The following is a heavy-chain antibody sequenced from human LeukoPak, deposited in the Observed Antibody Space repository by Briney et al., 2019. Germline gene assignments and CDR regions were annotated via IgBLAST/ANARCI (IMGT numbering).Heavy chain of an antibody. CDR2: ISSGSTYM. CDR1: GFTFSTNS. CDR3: VRDSSDFDY. J-gene: IGHJ4*02. Sequence: GGSLRLSCEASGFTFSTNSMNWVRQAPGKGLEWVSSISSGSTYMYYADSVEGRFTISRDNAKNSLYLQMNSLRAEDTAMYHCVRDSSDFDYWGQGTLVTVSS. V-gene: IGHV3-21*01.